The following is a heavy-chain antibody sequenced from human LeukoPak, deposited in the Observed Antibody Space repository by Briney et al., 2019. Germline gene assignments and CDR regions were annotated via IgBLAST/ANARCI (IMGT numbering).Heavy chain of an antibody. V-gene: IGHV3-43*01. CDR2: SWDGGIT. CDR3: AKDSNTGGYSFGS. CDR1: GFTFHHYS. J-gene: IGHJ4*02. Sequence: GGSLRLSCAASGFTFHHYSMHWVRQPPGKGLEWVSLSWDGGITYYAASVRGRFTISRDNTKNSLSLEMNSLRTEDTALYYCAKDSNTGGYSFGSWGQGTLVTVTS. D-gene: IGHD5-12*01.